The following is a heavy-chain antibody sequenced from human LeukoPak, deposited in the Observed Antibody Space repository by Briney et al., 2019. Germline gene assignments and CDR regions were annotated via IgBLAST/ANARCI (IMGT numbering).Heavy chain of an antibody. D-gene: IGHD6-19*01. CDR1: GFTFSSYS. V-gene: IGHV3-30*03. CDR2: ISYDGSNK. J-gene: IGHJ4*02. CDR3: ARGSSGWYSNFDY. Sequence: GGSLRLSCAASGFTFSSYSMNWVRQAPGKGLEWVAVISYDGSNKYYADSVKGRFTISRDNSKNTLYLQMNSLRAEDTAVYYCARGSSGWYSNFDYWGQGTLVTVSS.